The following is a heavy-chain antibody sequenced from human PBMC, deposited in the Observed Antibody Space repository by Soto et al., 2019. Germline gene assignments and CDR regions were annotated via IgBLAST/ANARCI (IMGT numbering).Heavy chain of an antibody. J-gene: IGHJ4*02. Sequence: QVQLVQSGAEVKKPGASVKVSCKASGYTFTSYGISWVRQAPGQGLEWMGWISANNGNTNYAQKLQGRVTMTTDTSTSTAYRELRSMRSDDSAVYYCARDRGSYALDYWGQGTLVTVSS. CDR3: ARDRGSYALDY. V-gene: IGHV1-18*01. CDR1: GYTFTSYG. D-gene: IGHD1-26*01. CDR2: ISANNGNT.